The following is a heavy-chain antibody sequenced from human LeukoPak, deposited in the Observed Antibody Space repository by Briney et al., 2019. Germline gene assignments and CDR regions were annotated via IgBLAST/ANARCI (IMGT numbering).Heavy chain of an antibody. CDR2: IIPILGIA. V-gene: IGHV1-69*04. J-gene: IGHJ4*02. D-gene: IGHD3-22*01. Sequence: ASVKVSCKASGGTFSSYAISWVRQAPGQGLEWMGRIIPILGIANYAQKFQGRVTITADKSTSTAYMELSSLRSEDTAVYYCAREDPAYYYDSSGYYPYYFDYWGQGTLVTVSS. CDR3: AREDPAYYYDSSGYYPYYFDY. CDR1: GGTFSSYA.